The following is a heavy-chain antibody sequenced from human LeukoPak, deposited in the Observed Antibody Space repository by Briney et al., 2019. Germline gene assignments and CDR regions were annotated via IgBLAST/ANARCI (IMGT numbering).Heavy chain of an antibody. J-gene: IGHJ4*02. Sequence: ASVKVSCKASGYTFTSYYMHWVRQAPGQGLEWLGIINPSGGSTSYAQKFQGRVTMTRDTSTSTVYMELSSLRSEDTAVYYCARDRPSKRGIAAAGNYFDYWGQGTLVTVSS. CDR2: INPSGGST. D-gene: IGHD6-13*01. CDR3: ARDRPSKRGIAAAGNYFDY. V-gene: IGHV1-46*01. CDR1: GYTFTSYY.